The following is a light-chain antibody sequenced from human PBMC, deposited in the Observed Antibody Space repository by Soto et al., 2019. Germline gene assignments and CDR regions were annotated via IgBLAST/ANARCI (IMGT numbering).Light chain of an antibody. J-gene: IGLJ1*01. CDR3: SSYSSSATPYV. Sequence: QSALTQPASVSGSPGQSITISCTGTSSDVGGYDFVSWYQHHPDKAPKLILYEVTNRPSGASDRFSGSKSGNAAFLTISGLQAEDEADYYCSSYSSSATPYVFGTGTKLTVL. CDR2: EVT. CDR1: SSDVGGYDF. V-gene: IGLV2-14*01.